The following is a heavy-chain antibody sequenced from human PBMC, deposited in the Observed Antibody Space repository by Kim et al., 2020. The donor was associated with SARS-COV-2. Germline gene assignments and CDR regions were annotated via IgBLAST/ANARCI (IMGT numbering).Heavy chain of an antibody. D-gene: IGHD3-22*01. J-gene: IGHJ4*02. CDR2: IWYDGNNK. Sequence: GGSLRLSCAASGFTFSNYGMHWVRQAPGKGLEWVAVIWYDGNNKNYADSVKGRFTSSRDNSKNTLYLQMNSLRAEDTAVYYCATDDSSGKPGGYWGQGTLVTVSS. CDR1: GFTFSNYG. CDR3: ATDDSSGKPGGY. V-gene: IGHV3-33*01.